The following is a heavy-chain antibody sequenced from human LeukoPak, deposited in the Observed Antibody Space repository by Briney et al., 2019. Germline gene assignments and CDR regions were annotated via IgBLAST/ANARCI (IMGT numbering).Heavy chain of an antibody. CDR1: GGSISSYY. CDR3: AREDYGSGSRSFDY. J-gene: IGHJ4*02. CDR2: IYYSGST. D-gene: IGHD3-10*01. Sequence: SETLSLTCTVSGGSISSYYWSWIRQPPGKGLEWIGYIYYSGSTNYKPSLKSRVTISVDTSKNQFSLKLSSVTAADTAVYYCAREDYGSGSRSFDYWGQGTLVTVSS. V-gene: IGHV4-59*01.